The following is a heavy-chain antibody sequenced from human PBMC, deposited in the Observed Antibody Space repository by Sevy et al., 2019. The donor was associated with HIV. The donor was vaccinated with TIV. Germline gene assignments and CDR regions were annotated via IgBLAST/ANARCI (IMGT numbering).Heavy chain of an antibody. CDR2: IYYSGST. Sequence: SETLSLTCTVSGVSISSFYWSWIRQPPGKGLEWIGNIYYSGSTNYNPSLKSRVTISVDTSKNQFSLKLSSVTAVDTTVYYCARRYFYDSRGSTVFDYWGQGTLVTVSS. CDR3: ARRYFYDSRGSTVFDY. J-gene: IGHJ4*02. V-gene: IGHV4-59*13. D-gene: IGHD3-22*01. CDR1: GVSISSFY.